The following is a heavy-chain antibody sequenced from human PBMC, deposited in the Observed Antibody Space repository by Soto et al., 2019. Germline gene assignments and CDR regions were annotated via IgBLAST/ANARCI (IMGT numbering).Heavy chain of an antibody. CDR1: GGSISSYY. CDR2: IYYSGST. CDR3: SRELGIAVAGTPIDAFDI. Sequence: QVQLQESGPGLVKPSETLSLTCTVSGGSISSYYLSWIRQPPGKGLDWIGYIYYSGSTNYNPSLKSRVTISVDTSKNQFSLKLSSVTAADTAVYYCSRELGIAVAGTPIDAFDIWGQGTMVTVSS. D-gene: IGHD6-19*01. J-gene: IGHJ3*02. V-gene: IGHV4-59*01.